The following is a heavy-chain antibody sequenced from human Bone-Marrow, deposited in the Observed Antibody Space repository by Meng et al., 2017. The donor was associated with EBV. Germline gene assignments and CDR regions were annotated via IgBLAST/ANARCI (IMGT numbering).Heavy chain of an antibody. V-gene: IGHV4-61*01. Sequence: QLRLQKAGPGTVTPSAPLSLTCTVAGASVSGVTFHWSCIRQPPGKELEWIGYIYDGGTTIYTPSLKSRVTIFLDTSRNQFSLGLRSVTTADTAVYYCAKSSSSTPGVVDSWGQGTLVTVSS. CDR1: GASVSGVTFH. J-gene: IGHJ4*02. CDR3: AKSSSSTPGVVDS. D-gene: IGHD6-6*01. CDR2: IYDGGTT.